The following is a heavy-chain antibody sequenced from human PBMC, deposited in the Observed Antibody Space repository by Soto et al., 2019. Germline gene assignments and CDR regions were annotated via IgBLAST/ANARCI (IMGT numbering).Heavy chain of an antibody. Sequence: QVQLVQSGAEVKKPGASVKVSCKASGYTFTSYGISWVRQAPGQGLEWMGWISAYNGNTNYAQKLQGRVTMTTDTSTSTAYMELRSRRSEDTAVYYCARVGVMDPYVYYYYYGMDVWGQGTTVTVSS. D-gene: IGHD3-16*01. V-gene: IGHV1-18*01. CDR1: GYTFTSYG. CDR3: ARVGVMDPYVYYYYYGMDV. J-gene: IGHJ6*02. CDR2: ISAYNGNT.